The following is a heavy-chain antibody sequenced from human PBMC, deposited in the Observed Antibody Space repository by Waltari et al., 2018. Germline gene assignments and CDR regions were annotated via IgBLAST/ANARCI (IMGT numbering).Heavy chain of an antibody. CDR1: GGSFSGYY. CDR2: INHSAST. Sequence: QVQLQQWGAGLLKPSETLSLTCAVYGGSFSGYYWSWIRQPPGTGLEWIGEINHSASTNYNPSLKSLVTISVDTSKNQFSLMLSSVTAADTAVYYCARGHSSGGSCPSWVYWGQGTLFTVSA. D-gene: IGHD2-15*01. J-gene: IGHJ4*02. CDR3: ARGHSSGGSCPSWVY. V-gene: IGHV4-34*01.